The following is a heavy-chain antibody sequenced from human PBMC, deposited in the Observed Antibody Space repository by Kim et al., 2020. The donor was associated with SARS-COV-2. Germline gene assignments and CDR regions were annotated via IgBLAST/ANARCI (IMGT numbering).Heavy chain of an antibody. D-gene: IGHD4-17*01. J-gene: IGHJ4*02. CDR3: ARDTDYGGHYFDY. V-gene: IGHV1-69*04. Sequence: YAQKFQGRVTITADKSTSTAYMELSSLRSEDTAVYYCARDTDYGGHYFDYWGQGTLVTVSS.